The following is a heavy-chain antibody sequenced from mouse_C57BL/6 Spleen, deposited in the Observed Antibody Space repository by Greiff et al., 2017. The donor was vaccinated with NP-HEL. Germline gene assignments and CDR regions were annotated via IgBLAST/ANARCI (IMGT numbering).Heavy chain of an antibody. Sequence: QVQLQQPGAELVKPGASVKMSCKASGYTFTSYWITWVKQRPGQGLEWIGDIYPGSGSTNYNEKFKSKATLTVDTSSSTAYMQLSSLTSEDSAVYYCARSRDGYDDGCAYWGQGTLVTVSA. V-gene: IGHV1-55*01. CDR3: ARSRDGYDDGCAY. CDR2: IYPGSGST. J-gene: IGHJ3*01. D-gene: IGHD2-2*01. CDR1: GYTFTSYW.